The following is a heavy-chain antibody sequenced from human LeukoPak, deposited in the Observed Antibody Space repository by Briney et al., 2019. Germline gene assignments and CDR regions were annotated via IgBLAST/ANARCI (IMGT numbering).Heavy chain of an antibody. CDR3: ARRATSSSWYFDL. V-gene: IGHV4-4*07. J-gene: IGHJ2*01. Sequence: SETLSLTCTVSGGSISSYYWSWIRQPAGKGLEWIGRIYTSGSTNYNPSLKSLVTMSVDTSKNQFSLKLSSVTAADTAVYYCARRATSSSWYFDLWGRGTLVTVSS. CDR2: IYTSGST. D-gene: IGHD2-2*01. CDR1: GGSISSYY.